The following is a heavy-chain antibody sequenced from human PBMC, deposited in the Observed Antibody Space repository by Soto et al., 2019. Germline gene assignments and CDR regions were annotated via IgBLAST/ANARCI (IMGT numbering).Heavy chain of an antibody. Sequence: SGGGVGQPGGSLRISCTVSGFTFKNYGMHWVRQAPGKGLEWVGVISHSGGTKYYADSVKGRFTISRDNSQNTVYLQMNSLRAEDTAVYYCAKEWSSYTSDWFFDYWGQGILVTVSS. V-gene: IGHV3-30*18. CDR2: ISHSGGTK. D-gene: IGHD6-19*01. J-gene: IGHJ4*02. CDR3: AKEWSSYTSDWFFDY. CDR1: GFTFKNYG.